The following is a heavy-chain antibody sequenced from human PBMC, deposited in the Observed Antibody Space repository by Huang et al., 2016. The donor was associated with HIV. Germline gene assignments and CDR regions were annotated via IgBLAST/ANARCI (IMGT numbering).Heavy chain of an antibody. CDR2: IYWDDEK. CDR1: GFSLNTKGVG. CDR3: AHIGRLGDYYMDV. J-gene: IGHJ6*03. Sequence: QITLKESGPSLVKPTQTLTLTCSFSGFSLNTKGVGVGWIRQPPGKALEWLVLIYWDDEKRYMPALKNKVTITRDTTKNQVVLTLTNADPLDAGTYYCAHIGRLGDYYMDVWGNGTTVTVSS. D-gene: IGHD1-26*01. V-gene: IGHV2-5*02.